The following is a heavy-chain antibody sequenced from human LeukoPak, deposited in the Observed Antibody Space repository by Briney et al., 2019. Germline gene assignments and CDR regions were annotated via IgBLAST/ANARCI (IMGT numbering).Heavy chain of an antibody. V-gene: IGHV4-30-2*05. D-gene: IGHD3-22*01. CDR2: IYYSGST. CDR3: ARWDYYFGSSGYYEDAFDI. CDR1: GGSISSGGYS. Sequence: PSETLSLTCAVSGGSISSGGYSWSWIRQPPGKGLEWIGYIYYSGSTYYNPSLKSRVTISVDTSKNQFSLKLSSVTAADTAVYYCARWDYYFGSSGYYEDAFDIWGQGTMVTVSS. J-gene: IGHJ3*02.